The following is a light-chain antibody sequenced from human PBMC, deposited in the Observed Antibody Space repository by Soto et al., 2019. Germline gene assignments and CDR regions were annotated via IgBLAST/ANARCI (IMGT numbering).Light chain of an antibody. J-gene: IGKJ1*01. CDR1: ESVTNY. V-gene: IGKV3-11*01. Sequence: EIVLTQSPAALSLSPGERGTLSCRASESVTNYLAWYQQTPGQAPRLLVYDVSNSATGIPARFSGGGSGTDFTLTISNLEPEDFAVYYCQQRSDWPWTLGKGTKVDNK. CDR3: QQRSDWPWT. CDR2: DVS.